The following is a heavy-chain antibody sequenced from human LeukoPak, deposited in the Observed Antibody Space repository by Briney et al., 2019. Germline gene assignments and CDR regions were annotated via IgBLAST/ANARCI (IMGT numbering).Heavy chain of an antibody. CDR3: ARGSKRTFDI. Sequence: GGSLRLSCAASGFTFSTYGTHWVRQAPGKGLEWVAVIRSDGSSEYYADSVKGRFTISRDNAKNSLHLQMNSLRAEDRAVYYCARGSKRTFDIWGQGTMVTVSS. CDR1: GFTFSTYG. D-gene: IGHD3-16*01. V-gene: IGHV3-33*03. CDR2: IRSDGSSE. J-gene: IGHJ3*02.